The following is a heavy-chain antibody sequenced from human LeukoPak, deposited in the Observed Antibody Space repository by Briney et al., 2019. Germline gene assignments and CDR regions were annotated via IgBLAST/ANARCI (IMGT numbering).Heavy chain of an antibody. CDR3: ARYRVTHFDY. D-gene: IGHD2-21*02. J-gene: IGHJ4*02. Sequence: GSLRLSCAASGFTFSSYWMSWVRQAPGKGLEWVAKINQDASETYYVDSVKGRFSISRDNAKNSLSLQMNSLRAEDTAVYYCARYRVTHFDYWGQGTLVTVSS. CDR1: GFTFSSYW. V-gene: IGHV3-7*01. CDR2: INQDASET.